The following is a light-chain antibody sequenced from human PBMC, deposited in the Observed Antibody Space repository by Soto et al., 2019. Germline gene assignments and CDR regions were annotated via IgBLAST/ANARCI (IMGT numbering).Light chain of an antibody. CDR3: QQYYSSRGT. V-gene: IGKV4-1*01. Sequence: DIVMTQSPDSLAVSLGERATINCKSSQGVLYSSDNKNYLAWYQQRPGQPPKLLIYWASTRESGVPDRFSGSGSGTDFTLTISSLQAEDVEVYYCQQYYSSRGTFGQGTKVEIX. CDR2: WAS. CDR1: QGVLYSSDNKNY. J-gene: IGKJ1*01.